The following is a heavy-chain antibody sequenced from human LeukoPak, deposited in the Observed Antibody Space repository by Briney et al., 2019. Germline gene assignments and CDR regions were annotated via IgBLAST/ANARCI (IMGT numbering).Heavy chain of an antibody. CDR1: GFTFNNYA. J-gene: IGHJ4*02. V-gene: IGHV3-30-3*01. CDR2: ISFDGGNK. CDR3: ARDGIVGSPLFKFDY. Sequence: PGGSLRLSCAAPGFTFNNYAIHWVRQAPGKGLEWVAIISFDGGNKYYADSVKGRFTISRDNSKNTLYLQMNMIRAEDAAVYYCARDGIVGSPLFKFDYWGQGTLVTVSS. D-gene: IGHD1-26*01.